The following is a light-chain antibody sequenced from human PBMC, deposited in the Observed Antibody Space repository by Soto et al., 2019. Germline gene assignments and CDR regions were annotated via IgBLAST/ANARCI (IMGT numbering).Light chain of an antibody. Sequence: DIVMTQSPLSLPVTPGEPASISCRSSQSLVHSNGYYYLDWYLQKPGQSPQLLIYLGSNRASGVPDRLSGSGSGTALTLKISRVEDEDVGVYYCMQALQTPNVGKGTRLESK. CDR1: QSLVHSNGYYY. CDR3: MQALQTPN. CDR2: LGS. V-gene: IGKV2-28*01. J-gene: IGKJ5*01.